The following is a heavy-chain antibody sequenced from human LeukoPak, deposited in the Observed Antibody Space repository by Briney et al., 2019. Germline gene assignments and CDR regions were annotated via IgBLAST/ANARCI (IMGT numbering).Heavy chain of an antibody. D-gene: IGHD3-22*01. CDR3: ARASSGYHLYYFDY. Sequence: ASETLSLTCTVSGGSISSYYWSWIRQPPGKGLEWIGYIYYSGSTNYNPSLKSRVTILVDTSKNQFSLKLSSVTAADTAVYYCARASSGYHLYYFDYWGQGTLVTVSS. V-gene: IGHV4-59*08. CDR1: GGSISSYY. J-gene: IGHJ4*02. CDR2: IYYSGST.